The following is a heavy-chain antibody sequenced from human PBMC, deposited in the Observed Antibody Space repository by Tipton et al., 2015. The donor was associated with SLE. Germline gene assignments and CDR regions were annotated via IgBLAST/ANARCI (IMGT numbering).Heavy chain of an antibody. V-gene: IGHV4-61*10. CDR1: GGSISSGSYY. D-gene: IGHD2-2*01. CDR2: IYISGST. J-gene: IGHJ5*02. Sequence: TLSLTCTVSGGSISSGSYYWSWIRQPAGKGLEWIGYIYISGSTNYNPSLKSRVTISVDTSKNQFSLKLSSVTAADTAVYYCARVQISYTVVATAWFDPWGQGTLVTVSS. CDR3: ARVQISYTVVATAWFDP.